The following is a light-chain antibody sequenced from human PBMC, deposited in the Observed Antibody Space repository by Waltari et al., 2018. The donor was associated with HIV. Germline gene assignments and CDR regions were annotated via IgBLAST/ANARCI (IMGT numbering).Light chain of an antibody. CDR2: GDN. CDR3: QSYDTSLSGWV. CDR1: SFNIGTGFD. Sequence: QSVLTQPPSVSGAPGQRVTISCTGSSFNIGTGFDVHWYQQLPGTAPKIIIYGDNNRPSGVPDRFSGSKSGTSASLAITGLQAEDEADYFCQSYDTSLSGWVFGGGTKLTVL. J-gene: IGLJ3*02. V-gene: IGLV1-40*01.